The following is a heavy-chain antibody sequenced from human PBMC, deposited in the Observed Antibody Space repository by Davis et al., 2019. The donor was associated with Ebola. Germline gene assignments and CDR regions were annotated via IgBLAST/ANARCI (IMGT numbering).Heavy chain of an antibody. CDR2: INWNSKNI. CDR3: AKDLAYGSGNYNSYLGY. Sequence: SLKISCAVSGFTFDDYSMNWVRQAPGKGLEWVAGINWNSKNIVYADSVKGRFTISRDNSKNTVFLQMDSLRVEDTAVYYCAKDLAYGSGNYNSYLGYWGQGTLVTVSS. V-gene: IGHV3-9*01. J-gene: IGHJ4*02. CDR1: GFTFDDYS. D-gene: IGHD3-10*01.